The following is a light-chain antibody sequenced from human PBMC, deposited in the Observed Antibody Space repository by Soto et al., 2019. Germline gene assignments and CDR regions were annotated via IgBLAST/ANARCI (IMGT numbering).Light chain of an antibody. Sequence: QSVLTRPPSASGAAGQGVTISCSGGSSNIGTNAVNWYQQLPGAAPKLLIYNNNQRPSGVPDRFSGSKSGTSASLAISGLQSEDEADYYCAAWDDSLNGYVFGTGTKVTVL. J-gene: IGLJ1*01. V-gene: IGLV1-44*01. CDR1: SSNIGTNA. CDR3: AAWDDSLNGYV. CDR2: NNN.